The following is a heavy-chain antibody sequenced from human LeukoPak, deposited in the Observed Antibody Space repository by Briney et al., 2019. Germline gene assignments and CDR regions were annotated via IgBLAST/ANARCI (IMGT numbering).Heavy chain of an antibody. D-gene: IGHD1-26*01. J-gene: IGHJ4*02. V-gene: IGHV1-2*02. CDR3: ARDRGGSYPPYYFDY. CDR2: INPNSGGT. CDR1: GYTFTGYY. Sequence: GASVKVSCKASGYTFTGYYMHWVRQAPGQGLEWMGWINPNSGGTNYAQKFQGRVTMTRDTSISTAYVELSRLRSDDTAVYYCARDRGGSYPPYYFDYWGQGTLVTVSS.